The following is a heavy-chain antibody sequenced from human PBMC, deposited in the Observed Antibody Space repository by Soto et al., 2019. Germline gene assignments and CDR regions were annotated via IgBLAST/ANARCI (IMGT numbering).Heavy chain of an antibody. D-gene: IGHD2-2*01. CDR2: IGSGGGYI. CDR1: GFIFSDFS. V-gene: IGHV3-21*01. J-gene: IGHJ6*02. CDR3: AREKKHQSLGGRFGMDV. Sequence: PVGSLRLSCAVSGFIFSDFSMNWVRQAPGKGLEWVASIGSGGGYIFYADAVKGRFTISRDNAKKSLDLQINSLRAEDTAVYYCAREKKHQSLGGRFGMDVWGQGTTVTVSS.